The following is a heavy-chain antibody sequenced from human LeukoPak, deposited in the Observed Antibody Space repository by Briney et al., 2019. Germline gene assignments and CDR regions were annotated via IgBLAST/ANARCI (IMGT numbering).Heavy chain of an antibody. CDR1: GGSISSSSYY. CDR2: IYYSGST. D-gene: IGHD2-15*01. V-gene: IGHV4-39*01. J-gene: IGHJ4*02. Sequence: HPSETLSPTCTVSGGSISSSSYYWGWIRQPPGKGLEWIGSIYYSGSTYYNPSLKSRVTISVDTSKNQFSLKLSSVTAADTAVYYCARSIRLDCSGGSCYSEGSVDYFDYWGQGTLVTVSS. CDR3: ARSIRLDCSGGSCYSEGSVDYFDY.